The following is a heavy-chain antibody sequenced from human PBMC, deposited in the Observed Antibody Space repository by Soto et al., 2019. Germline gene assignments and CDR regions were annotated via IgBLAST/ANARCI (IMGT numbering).Heavy chain of an antibody. V-gene: IGHV1-18*01. Sequence: QVQLVQSGAEVKKPGASVKVSCKASGYTFTNYDITWVRQAPGQGLEWMGWITAYYGNTDYAQKFKGRVTMTTDTSTSTAYMELRSLRSDDTAVYYCARVGPIPMVRARGGFDPWGQGTLVTVSS. CDR2: ITAYYGNT. J-gene: IGHJ5*02. D-gene: IGHD3-10*01. CDR3: ARVGPIPMVRARGGFDP. CDR1: GYTFTNYD.